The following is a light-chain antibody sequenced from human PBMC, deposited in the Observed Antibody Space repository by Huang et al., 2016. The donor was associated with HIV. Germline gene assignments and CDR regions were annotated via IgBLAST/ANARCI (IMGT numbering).Light chain of an antibody. CDR2: AAS. CDR3: LQTYNDPHT. J-gene: IGKJ2*01. Sequence: AIQMTQSPSSLSASVGDRVTITCRASQDIRDDLGWFQQRPGKVPKLLMSAASTLQSGVPARFSGSGSGTEFTLTITSLQPEDFATYYCLQTYNDPHTFGQGTKLQIK. V-gene: IGKV1-6*01. CDR1: QDIRDD.